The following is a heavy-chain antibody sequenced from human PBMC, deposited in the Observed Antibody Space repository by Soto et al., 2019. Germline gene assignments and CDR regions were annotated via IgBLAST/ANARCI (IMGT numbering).Heavy chain of an antibody. J-gene: IGHJ4*02. CDR3: ANPFSGRYSYGSPVDY. D-gene: IGHD5-18*01. V-gene: IGHV3-30*18. CDR2: ISYDGSNK. CDR1: GFTFSSYG. Sequence: QVQLVESGGGVVQPGRSLRLSCAASGFTFSSYGMHWVRQAPGKGLEWVAVISYDGSNKYYADSVKGRFTISRDNSKNTLYLQMNSLRAEDTAVYYCANPFSGRYSYGSPVDYWGQGTLVTVSS.